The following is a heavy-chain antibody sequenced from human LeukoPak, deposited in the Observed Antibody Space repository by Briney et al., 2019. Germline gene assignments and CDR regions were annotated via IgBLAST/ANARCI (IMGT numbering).Heavy chain of an antibody. CDR3: ARDDYYDSSGYFDY. J-gene: IGHJ4*02. CDR1: GFSFSRYS. Sequence: GGSLRLSCTASGFSFSRYSMNWVRQAPGKGLEWISYISSDGSTIYYADSVKGRFTISRDNARNSLYLQMNSLRAEDTAVYYCARDDYYDSSGYFDYWGQGTLVTVSS. CDR2: ISSDGSTI. D-gene: IGHD3-22*01. V-gene: IGHV3-48*01.